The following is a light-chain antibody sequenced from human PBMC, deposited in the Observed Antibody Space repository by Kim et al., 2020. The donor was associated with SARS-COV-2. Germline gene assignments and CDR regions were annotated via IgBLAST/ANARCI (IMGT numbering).Light chain of an antibody. Sequence: ASVGDRVSITCRASQGISNYLAWYQQKPGKVPKLLIYAASTLQSGVPSRFSGSGSGTDFTLTISSLQPEDVATYYCQKYNSAPQTFGQGTKVDIK. CDR2: AAS. J-gene: IGKJ1*01. V-gene: IGKV1-27*01. CDR3: QKYNSAPQT. CDR1: QGISNY.